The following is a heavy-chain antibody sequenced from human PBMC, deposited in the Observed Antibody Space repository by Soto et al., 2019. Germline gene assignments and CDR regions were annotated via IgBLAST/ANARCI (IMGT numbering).Heavy chain of an antibody. CDR2: TYQSGSA. CDR3: ARDYYGMEV. CDR1: VASITSGGYS. J-gene: IGHJ6*01. Sequence: PSETLSLTCTFSVASITSGGYSCTWIRQSPGKGLEWIGYTYQSGSAYYNPSLKSRVTISVDRSKNQFSLNLTSVTAADTAVYYCARDYYGMEVWGQGTMVNVSS. V-gene: IGHV4-30-2*06.